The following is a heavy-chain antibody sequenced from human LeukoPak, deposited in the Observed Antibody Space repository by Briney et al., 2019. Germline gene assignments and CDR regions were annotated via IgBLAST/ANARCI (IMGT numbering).Heavy chain of an antibody. V-gene: IGHV1-2*02. Sequence: ASVKVSCKASGYTFTGYYMHWVRQAPGQGLEWMGWINPNSGGTNYAQKFQGRVTMTRDASISTAYMELSRLRSDDTAVYYCARRYSSNWGLEYWGQGTLVTVSS. CDR1: GYTFTGYY. CDR2: INPNSGGT. CDR3: ARRYSSNWGLEY. D-gene: IGHD6-13*01. J-gene: IGHJ4*02.